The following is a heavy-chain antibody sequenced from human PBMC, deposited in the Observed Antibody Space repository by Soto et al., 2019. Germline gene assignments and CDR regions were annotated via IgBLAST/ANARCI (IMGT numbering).Heavy chain of an antibody. Sequence: PGGSLRLSCAASGFTFSSYAMSWVRQAPGKGLEWVSAISGSGGSTYYADSVKGRFTISRDNSKNTLYLQMNSLRAEDTAVYYCAKDFLLAIAVTTFWFDPWGQGTLVTVSS. V-gene: IGHV3-23*01. CDR3: AKDFLLAIAVTTFWFDP. D-gene: IGHD4-17*01. J-gene: IGHJ5*02. CDR1: GFTFSSYA. CDR2: ISGSGGST.